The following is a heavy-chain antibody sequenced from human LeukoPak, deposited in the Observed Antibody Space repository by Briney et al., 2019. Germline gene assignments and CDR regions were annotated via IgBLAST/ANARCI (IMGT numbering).Heavy chain of an antibody. V-gene: IGHV3-23*01. CDR3: AKGRGYSYGKYFDY. J-gene: IGHJ4*02. Sequence: GGSLRLSCAASGFTFNNYAMSWVRQAPGKGLEWVSAISGSGGSTYYADSVKGRFTISRDNSKNTLYLQMNSLRAENTAVYYCAKGRGYSYGKYFDYWGQGTLVTVSS. CDR1: GFTFNNYA. D-gene: IGHD5-18*01. CDR2: ISGSGGST.